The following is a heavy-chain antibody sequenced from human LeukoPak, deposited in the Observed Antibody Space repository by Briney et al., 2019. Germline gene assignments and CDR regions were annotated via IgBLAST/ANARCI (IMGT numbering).Heavy chain of an antibody. CDR1: GFIFTDYG. J-gene: IGHJ4*02. V-gene: IGHV3-30*02. Sequence: GGSLRLSRAASGFIFTDYGMHWVRQAPGKGLEWLTFIRYDGSDKYYADSVKGRFTISRDNSKNTLYLQMNSLTSEDTAVYYCARDLSSAALDYWGQGTLVTVSS. CDR3: ARDLSSAALDY. D-gene: IGHD6-13*01. CDR2: IRYDGSDK.